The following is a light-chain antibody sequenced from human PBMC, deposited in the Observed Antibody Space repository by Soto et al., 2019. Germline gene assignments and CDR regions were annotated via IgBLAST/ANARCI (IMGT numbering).Light chain of an antibody. J-gene: IGLJ3*02. CDR2: DVN. CDR3: NSYTTDSTWV. V-gene: IGLV2-14*03. Sequence: QAVVTQPVSVSGSPGQSVTVSCSGTNSDVGAYNYVSWFQHHPGKAPKLIIYDVNNRPSGVSNRFSGSKSGTTASLTISGLQADDEGDYYCNSYTTDSTWVFGGGTKLTVL. CDR1: NSDVGAYNY.